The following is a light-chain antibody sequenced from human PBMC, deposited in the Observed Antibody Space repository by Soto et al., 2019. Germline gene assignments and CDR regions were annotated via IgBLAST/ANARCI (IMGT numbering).Light chain of an antibody. Sequence: QSVVTQPPSASGTPGQRVTISCSGSSSNIGTYYVNWYQHLPGTAPKLLIYSDTQRPSGIPDRFSGSKSGTSVTLGISGLQTGDEADYYCGTWDSSLSASVFGGGTQLTVL. CDR1: SSNIGTYY. CDR3: GTWDSSLSASV. J-gene: IGLJ7*01. V-gene: IGLV1-44*01. CDR2: SDT.